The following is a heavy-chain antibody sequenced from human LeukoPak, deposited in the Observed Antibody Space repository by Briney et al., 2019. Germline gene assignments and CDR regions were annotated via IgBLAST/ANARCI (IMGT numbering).Heavy chain of an antibody. D-gene: IGHD2-2*01. V-gene: IGHV3-7*01. J-gene: IGHJ5*02. CDR3: ARDDCSSISCYHNWFDP. Sequence: GGSLRLSCAASGFTFSSYWMSWVRQAPGKGLEWVANIKQDGSGKYYVDSVKGRFTISRDNAKNSLYLQMNSLRAEDTAVYYCARDDCSSISCYHNWFDPWGQGTLVTVSS. CDR2: IKQDGSGK. CDR1: GFTFSSYW.